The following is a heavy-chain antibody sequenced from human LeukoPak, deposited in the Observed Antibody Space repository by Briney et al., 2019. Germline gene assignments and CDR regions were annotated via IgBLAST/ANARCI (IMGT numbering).Heavy chain of an antibody. Sequence: PGGSLRLSCAASGFTFSNAWMSWVRQAPGKGLEWVSSISSSSSYIYYADSVKGRFTISRDNAKNSLYLQMNSLGAEDTAVYYCASLAMNSWGQGTMVTVSS. J-gene: IGHJ3*02. CDR3: ASLAMNS. V-gene: IGHV3-21*01. CDR1: GFTFSNAW. CDR2: ISSSSSYI.